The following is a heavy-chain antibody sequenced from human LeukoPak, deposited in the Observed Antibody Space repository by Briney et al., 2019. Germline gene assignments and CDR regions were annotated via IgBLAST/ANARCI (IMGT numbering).Heavy chain of an antibody. CDR1: GYTFTSYG. CDR3: AHNVLRASYYGMDV. J-gene: IGHJ6*02. CDR2: ISAYNGNT. V-gene: IGHV1-18*01. D-gene: IGHD2/OR15-2a*01. Sequence: ASVKVSCKASGYTFTSYGISWVRQAPGQGLEWMGWISAYNGNTNYAQKLQGRVTMTTDTSTSTAYMELRSLRSDDTAVYYCAHNVLRASYYGMDVWGQGTTVTVSS.